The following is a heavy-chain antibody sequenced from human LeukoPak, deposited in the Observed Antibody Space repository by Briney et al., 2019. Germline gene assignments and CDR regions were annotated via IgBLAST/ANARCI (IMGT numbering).Heavy chain of an antibody. Sequence: PGGSLRLSCAASGFTFSSYSMNWVRQAPGKGLEWVSSISSSSSYIYYADSVKGRFTISRDNAKNSLYLQMNSLRAEDTAVYYCAREWDLGYCSGGSCYPMDVWGQGTTVTVPS. CDR2: ISSSSSYI. D-gene: IGHD2-15*01. CDR1: GFTFSSYS. V-gene: IGHV3-21*01. CDR3: AREWDLGYCSGGSCYPMDV. J-gene: IGHJ6*02.